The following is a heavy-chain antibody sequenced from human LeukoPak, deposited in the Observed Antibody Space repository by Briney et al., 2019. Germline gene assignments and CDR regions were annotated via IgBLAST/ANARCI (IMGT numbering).Heavy chain of an antibody. CDR2: ISSSSSYI. V-gene: IGHV3-21*01. CDR3: ARDRVGVDTAMIFDY. J-gene: IGHJ4*02. Sequence: GGSLRLSCAASGFTFSSYSMNWVRQASGKGLEWVSSISSSSSYIYYADSVKGRFTISRDNAKNSLYLQMNSLRAEDTAVYYCARDRVGVDTAMIFDYWGQGTLVTVSS. D-gene: IGHD5-18*01. CDR1: GFTFSSYS.